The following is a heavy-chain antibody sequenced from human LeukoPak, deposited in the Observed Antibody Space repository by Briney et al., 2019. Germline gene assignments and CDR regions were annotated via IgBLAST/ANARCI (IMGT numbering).Heavy chain of an antibody. V-gene: IGHV1-3*01. CDR1: GCTFTSYA. Sequence: ASVKVSCKASGCTFTSYAMHWVRQAPGQRLEWMGWTNAGDGNTKYSQKFQGRVTITRDTSASTAYMELSSLRSEDTAVYYCARALRSGYDFYYYGMDVWGQGTTVTVSS. J-gene: IGHJ6*02. CDR2: TNAGDGNT. D-gene: IGHD5-12*01. CDR3: ARALRSGYDFYYYGMDV.